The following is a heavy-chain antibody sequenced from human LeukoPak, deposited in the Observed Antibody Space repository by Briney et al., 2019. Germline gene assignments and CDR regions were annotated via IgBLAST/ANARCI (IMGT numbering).Heavy chain of an antibody. D-gene: IGHD3-22*01. CDR1: GAPISTYY. CDR3: TKGYYEPFDY. J-gene: IGHJ4*02. V-gene: IGHV4-59*01. Sequence: SETLSLTCTDSGAPISTYYWDWIRQAPGKGLEWIGCISDSGTTYYNPSLKSRVTISLDTSKNHFSLKLTSVTAADTAVYFCTKGYYEPFDYWGQGMMVTVSS. CDR2: ISDSGTT.